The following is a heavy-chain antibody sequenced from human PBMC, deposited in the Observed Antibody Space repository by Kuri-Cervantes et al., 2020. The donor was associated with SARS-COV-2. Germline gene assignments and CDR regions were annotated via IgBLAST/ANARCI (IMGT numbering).Heavy chain of an antibody. CDR3: AKAVAGFYYFDY. D-gene: IGHD6-19*01. CDR2: TRNKANSYTT. V-gene: IGHV3-72*01. Sequence: GGSLRLSCAASGFTFSDHYMDWVRQAPGKGLEWVGRTRNKANSYTTEYAASVKGRFTISRDNAKNSLYLQMNSLRAEDTAVYYCAKAVAGFYYFDYWGQGTLVTVSS. J-gene: IGHJ4*02. CDR1: GFTFSDHY.